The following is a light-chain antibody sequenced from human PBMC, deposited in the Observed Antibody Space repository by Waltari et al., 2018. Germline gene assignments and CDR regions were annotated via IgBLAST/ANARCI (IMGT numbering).Light chain of an antibody. Sequence: EIVLTQSPGTLSLSPGERATLSCRASQGVGKYLALYQQRPGQAPRLLLYHASIRATGIPDRFSGSGYGTDFSLTSSRLEPEDFAVYYCQKYDFLPATFGQGTTVEIK. CDR3: QKYDFLPAT. CDR2: HAS. V-gene: IGKV3-20*01. J-gene: IGKJ1*01. CDR1: QGVGKY.